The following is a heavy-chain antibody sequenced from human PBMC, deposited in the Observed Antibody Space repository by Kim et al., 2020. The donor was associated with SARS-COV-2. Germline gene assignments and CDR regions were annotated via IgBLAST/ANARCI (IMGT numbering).Heavy chain of an antibody. CDR3: ARSGYSYGHYYYGMDV. V-gene: IGHV3-21*01. Sequence: GGSLRLSCAASGFTFSSYSMNWVRQAPGKGLEWVSSISSSSSYIYYADSVKGRFTISRDNAKNSLYLQMNSLRAEDTAVYYCARSGYSYGHYYYGMDVWGQGTTVTVSS. CDR1: GFTFSSYS. D-gene: IGHD5-18*01. CDR2: ISSSSSYI. J-gene: IGHJ6*02.